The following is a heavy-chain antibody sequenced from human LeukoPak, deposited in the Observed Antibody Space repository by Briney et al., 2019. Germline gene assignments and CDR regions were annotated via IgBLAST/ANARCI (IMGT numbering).Heavy chain of an antibody. D-gene: IGHD6-13*01. Sequence: PGGSLRLSCAASGFTFSSYSMNWVRQAPGKGLEWVSSISSSSSYIYYADSVKGRFTISRDNAKNSLYLQMNSLRAEDTAVYYCARWLNSSSWYVGYGMDVWGQGTTVTVSS. CDR2: ISSSSSYI. CDR3: ARWLNSSSWYVGYGMDV. V-gene: IGHV3-21*01. CDR1: GFTFSSYS. J-gene: IGHJ6*02.